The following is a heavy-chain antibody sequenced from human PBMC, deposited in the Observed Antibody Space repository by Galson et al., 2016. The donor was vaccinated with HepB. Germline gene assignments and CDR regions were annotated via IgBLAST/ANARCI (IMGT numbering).Heavy chain of an antibody. Sequence: PALVKPTQTLTLTCTFSGFSLSTNGMCVSWIRQPPGKALEWLAPIDWDGDKYFSTSLKTRLTISKDTSKNQVVLTMTNMDPVDTATYYCARPRGGGDCNMSYFDYWSQGTLVTVSS. J-gene: IGHJ4*02. CDR1: GFSLSTNGMC. V-gene: IGHV2-70*01. CDR2: IDWDGDK. D-gene: IGHD2-21*02. CDR3: ARPRGGGDCNMSYFDY.